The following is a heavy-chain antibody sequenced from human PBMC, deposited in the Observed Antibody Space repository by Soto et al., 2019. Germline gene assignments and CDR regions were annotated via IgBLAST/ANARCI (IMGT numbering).Heavy chain of an antibody. D-gene: IGHD4-17*01. V-gene: IGHV4-59*01. Sequence: QVQLQESGPGLVKPSETLSLTCTVSGGSISSYYWSWIRQPPGKGLEWMGYIYYSRSTNYNPSLKSRVTISVDTSKNQFSLKLRSVTAADTAVYYCAGEDDYGDYSYWGQGTLVTVAS. CDR3: AGEDDYGDYSY. CDR2: IYYSRST. CDR1: GGSISSYY. J-gene: IGHJ4*02.